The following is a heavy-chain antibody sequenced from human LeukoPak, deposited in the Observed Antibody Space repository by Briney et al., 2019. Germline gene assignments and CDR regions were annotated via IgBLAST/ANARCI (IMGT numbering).Heavy chain of an antibody. CDR1: GYSISSGYY. CDR3: ARHKYCSSTSCYSWGYAFDI. Sequence: NPSETLSLTCAVSGYSISSGYYWGWIRQPPGKGLEWIGSIYHSGSTYYNPSLKSRVTIPVDTSKNQFSLKLSSVTAADTAVYYCARHKYCSSTSCYSWGYAFDIWGQGTMVTVSS. D-gene: IGHD2-2*01. J-gene: IGHJ3*02. CDR2: IYHSGST. V-gene: IGHV4-38-2*01.